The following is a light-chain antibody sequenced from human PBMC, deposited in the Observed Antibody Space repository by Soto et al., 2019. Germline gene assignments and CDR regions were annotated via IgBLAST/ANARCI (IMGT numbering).Light chain of an antibody. Sequence: DIVMTQSPDSLAVSLGERATINCKSRQNLLYISNNKNYLAWYQQKPGQPPKLLIYWASTRESVVPDRFSVSGSGTDFTLTSSSVQAEDVAVYYCQQYYRSLTFGQGTKLEIK. J-gene: IGKJ2*01. V-gene: IGKV4-1*01. CDR3: QQYYRSLT. CDR1: QNLLYISNNKNY. CDR2: WAS.